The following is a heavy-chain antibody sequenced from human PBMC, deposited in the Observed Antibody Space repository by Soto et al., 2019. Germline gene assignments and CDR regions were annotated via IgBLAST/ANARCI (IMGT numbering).Heavy chain of an antibody. CDR3: ARLSVAPWTD. D-gene: IGHD6-19*01. J-gene: IGHJ4*02. V-gene: IGHV1-69*01. CDR1: GGSFKNYA. CDR2: FIPIFDSP. Sequence: QVQLVRSGAEVKKPGSSVKLSCKASGGSFKNYALSWVRQAPGQGLEWMGSFIPIFDSPTYAEDFQGRLTITADESATTAFMEMTRLTSTDTAIYYCARLSVAPWTDWGQGTLVTVSS.